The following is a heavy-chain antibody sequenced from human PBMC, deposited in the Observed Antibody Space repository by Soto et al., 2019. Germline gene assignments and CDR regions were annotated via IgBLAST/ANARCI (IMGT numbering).Heavy chain of an antibody. CDR3: ARASGSSYWFDP. CDR2: IEPSGGSR. V-gene: IGHV1-46*01. CDR1: GYTFTSYY. J-gene: IGHJ5*02. Sequence: ASVKVSCKASGYTFTSYYMHWVRQAPGQGLEWMGVIEPSGGSRSYTQKFQGRVTMTRDTSTSTAYMELRSLRSDDTAVYYCARASGSSYWFDPWGQGTLVTVSS. D-gene: IGHD1-26*01.